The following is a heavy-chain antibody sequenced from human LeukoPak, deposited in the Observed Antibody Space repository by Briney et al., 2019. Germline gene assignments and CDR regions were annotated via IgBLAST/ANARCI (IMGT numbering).Heavy chain of an antibody. Sequence: GASVKVSCKASGYTFTGYYMHWVRQAPGQGLAWMGWINPNSGGTNYAQKFQGRVTMTRDTSISTAYMELSSLRSEDTAVYYCARGGEGPYSSSVVGHFDYWGQGTLVTVSS. CDR2: INPNSGGT. V-gene: IGHV1-2*02. CDR1: GYTFTGYY. CDR3: ARGGEGPYSSSVVGHFDY. J-gene: IGHJ4*02. D-gene: IGHD6-6*01.